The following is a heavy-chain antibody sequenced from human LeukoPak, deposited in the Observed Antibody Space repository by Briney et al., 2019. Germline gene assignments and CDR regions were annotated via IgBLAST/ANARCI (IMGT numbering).Heavy chain of an antibody. CDR1: GFTFSSYW. CDR3: AELGITMIGGV. Sequence: GGSLRLSCAASGFTFSSYWMSWVRQAPGKGLVWVSRINSDGINTSYADSVKGRFTISRDNSKNTLYLPMNSLRAEDTAVYYCAELGITMIGGVWGKGTTVTISS. CDR2: INSDGINT. V-gene: IGHV3-74*01. J-gene: IGHJ6*04. D-gene: IGHD3-10*02.